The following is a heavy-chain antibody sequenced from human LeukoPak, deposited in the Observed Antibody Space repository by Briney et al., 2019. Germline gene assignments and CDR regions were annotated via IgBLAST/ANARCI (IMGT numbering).Heavy chain of an antibody. CDR1: DFDFTSHA. Sequence: GGSLRLSCATSDFDFTSHAMTWVRQAPGKGLEWVAVISSDGSIKVYADSVKGRFTLSRDNSINTVDLQMNSLRAEDTAVYYCVKEYHSRGFGAYLDYWGQGTLVTVSS. CDR2: ISSDGSIK. D-gene: IGHD3-3*01. J-gene: IGHJ4*02. V-gene: IGHV3-30*18. CDR3: VKEYHSRGFGAYLDY.